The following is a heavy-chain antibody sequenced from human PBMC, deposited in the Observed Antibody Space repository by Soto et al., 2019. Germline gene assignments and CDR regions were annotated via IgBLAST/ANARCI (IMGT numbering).Heavy chain of an antibody. J-gene: IGHJ4*02. V-gene: IGHV4-59*08. CDR1: GGSISSYY. CDR2: IYYSGST. CDR3: ARAVTNYFDY. Sequence: QVQLQESGPGLVKPSETLSLTCTVSGGSISSYYWSWIRQPPGKGLEWIGYIYYSGSTTYNPSLKSRVTISVDTSKNQFSLKLSSVTAADTAVYYCARAVTNYFDYWGQGTLVTVSS. D-gene: IGHD4-17*01.